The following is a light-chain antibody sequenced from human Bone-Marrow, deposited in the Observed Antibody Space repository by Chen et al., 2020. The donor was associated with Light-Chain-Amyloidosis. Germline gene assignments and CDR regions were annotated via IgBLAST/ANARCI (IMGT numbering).Light chain of an antibody. CDR3: QVWDRSSDRPV. Sequence: SYLMTKPSSGSVAPGQTATIACGGNNIGSTRVHWYQQTPGQAPLLVVYDDSDRPSGIPERLSGSNSGNTATLTISRVEAGDEADYYCQVWDRSSDRPVFGGGTKLTVL. V-gene: IGLV3-21*02. CDR1: NIGSTR. J-gene: IGLJ3*02. CDR2: DDS.